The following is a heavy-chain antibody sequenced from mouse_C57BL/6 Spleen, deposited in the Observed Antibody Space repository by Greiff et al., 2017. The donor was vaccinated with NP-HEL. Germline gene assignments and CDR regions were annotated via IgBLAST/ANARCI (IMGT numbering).Heavy chain of an antibody. CDR1: GYAFTNYL. CDR2: INPGSGGT. V-gene: IGHV1-54*01. Sequence: QVQLQQSGAELVRPGTSVKVSCKASGYAFTNYLIEWVKQRPGQGLEWIGVINPGSGGTNYNEKFKGKATLTADKSSSTAYMQLSSLTSEDSAVYFCARRGLPYAMDYWGQGTSVTVSS. J-gene: IGHJ4*01. D-gene: IGHD2-2*01. CDR3: ARRGLPYAMDY.